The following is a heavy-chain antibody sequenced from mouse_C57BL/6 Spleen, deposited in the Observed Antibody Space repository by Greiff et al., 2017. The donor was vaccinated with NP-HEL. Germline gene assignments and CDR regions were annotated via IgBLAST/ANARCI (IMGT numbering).Heavy chain of an antibody. CDR2: IDPSDSYT. V-gene: IGHV1-69*01. J-gene: IGHJ1*03. CDR3: ARRYYGSSWYFDV. Sequence: QVLLQQPGAELVMPGASVKLSCKASGYTFTSYWMHWVKQRPGQGLEWIGEIDPSDSYTKYNQKFKGKSTLTVDKSSSTAYMQLSSLTSEDSAVYYCARRYYGSSWYFDVWGTGTTVTVSS. D-gene: IGHD1-1*01. CDR1: GYTFTSYW.